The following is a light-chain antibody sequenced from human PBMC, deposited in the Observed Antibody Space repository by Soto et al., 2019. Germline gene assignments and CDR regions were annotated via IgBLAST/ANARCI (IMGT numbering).Light chain of an antibody. CDR2: KAS. CDR3: QHYHDFSGR. V-gene: IGKV1-5*03. J-gene: IGKJ1*01. CDR1: QSISVW. Sequence: DIHMTQSPSTLSASVGDRVTITCRASQSISVWLAWYQQKPGKAPNLLIYKASSLETGVPSSFSGSGSGTEFNLTISSRQADDFANYYCQHYHDFSGRFGQGTQVEIK.